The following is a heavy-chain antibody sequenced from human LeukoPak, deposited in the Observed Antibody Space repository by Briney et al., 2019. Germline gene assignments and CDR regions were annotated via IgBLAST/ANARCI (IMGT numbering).Heavy chain of an antibody. J-gene: IGHJ4*02. CDR3: ATEIPKTGNFDC. CDR1: GSTFTSYY. Sequence: GASVKVCCKASGSTFTSYYIHWVRQAPGQGLEWVGVISPSGDFTSYAQNFQGRVTMTRDTSTSTGYVDLNSLRSEDTAVYYCATEIPKTGNFDCWGQGTLVTVSS. V-gene: IGHV1-46*01. D-gene: IGHD3-9*01. CDR2: ISPSGDFT.